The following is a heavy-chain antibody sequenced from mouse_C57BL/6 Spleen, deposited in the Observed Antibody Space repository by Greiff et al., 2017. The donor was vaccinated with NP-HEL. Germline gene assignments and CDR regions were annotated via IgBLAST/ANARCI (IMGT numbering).Heavy chain of an antibody. CDR1: GFTFSDYG. CDR2: ISSGSSTI. V-gene: IGHV5-17*01. J-gene: IGHJ1*03. CDR3: ARGLYYYGSSYDWYFDV. D-gene: IGHD1-1*01. Sequence: EVNLVESGGGLVKPGGSLKLSCAASGFTFSDYGMHWVRQAPEKGLEWVAYISSGSSTIYYADTVKGRFTISRDNAKNTLFLQMTSLRSEDTAMYYCARGLYYYGSSYDWYFDVWGTGTTVTVSS.